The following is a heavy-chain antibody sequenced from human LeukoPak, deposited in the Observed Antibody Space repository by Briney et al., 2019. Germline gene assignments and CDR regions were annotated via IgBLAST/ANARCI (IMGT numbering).Heavy chain of an antibody. Sequence: SQTLSLTCTVSGGSISSGSYYWSWIRQPAGKGLEWIGRIYTSGSTNYNPSLKSRVTISVATSKNQFSLKLSSVTAADTAVYYCARDDAFRNLGRYWGQGTLVTVSS. CDR2: IYTSGST. CDR3: ARDDAFRNLGRY. V-gene: IGHV4-61*02. D-gene: IGHD1-14*01. CDR1: GGSISSGSYY. J-gene: IGHJ4*02.